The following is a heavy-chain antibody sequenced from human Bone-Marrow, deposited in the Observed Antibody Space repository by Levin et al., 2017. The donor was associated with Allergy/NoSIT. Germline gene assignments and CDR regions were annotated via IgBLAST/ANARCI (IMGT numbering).Heavy chain of an antibody. CDR2: ISGSGETT. J-gene: IGHJ4*02. CDR3: AKAFGFGVRWGAFDY. Sequence: GGSLRLSCAASGLTFSSYAMSWVRQASGKGLEWVSTISGSGETTYHADSVKGRFTISRDNSRNTVFLQMNSLRADDTAIYYCAKAFGFGVRWGAFDYWGQGTLVTVSS. CDR1: GLTFSSYA. D-gene: IGHD3-10*01. V-gene: IGHV3-23*01.